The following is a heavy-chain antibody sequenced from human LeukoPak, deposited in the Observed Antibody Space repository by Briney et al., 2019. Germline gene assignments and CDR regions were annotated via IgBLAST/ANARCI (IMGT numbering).Heavy chain of an antibody. V-gene: IGHV3-7*01. Sequence: GGSLRLSCAASGFTFRSYWMSWVRQAPGKGLEWEANINQGGSVQYYMDSVKGRFTISRADAKNSLYVQMNSLRDEDTAVYYCARVEYSGWNLEYWGQGTLVTVSS. J-gene: IGHJ4*02. CDR1: GFTFRSYW. D-gene: IGHD5-12*01. CDR3: ARVEYSGWNLEY. CDR2: INQGGSVQ.